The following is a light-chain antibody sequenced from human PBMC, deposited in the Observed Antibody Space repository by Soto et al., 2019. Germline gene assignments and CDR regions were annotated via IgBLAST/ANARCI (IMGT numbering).Light chain of an antibody. CDR2: DAS. CDR1: QKVVFY. Sequence: EVVLTQSPATLSLSPGERATLSCRANQKVVFYLAWYQQKPGQAPRLLIYDASNRATGIPARFSGSGSGTDFTLTISSLEPEDFAVYYCQHRTTWPITFGQGTRLEIK. CDR3: QHRTTWPIT. J-gene: IGKJ5*01. V-gene: IGKV3-11*01.